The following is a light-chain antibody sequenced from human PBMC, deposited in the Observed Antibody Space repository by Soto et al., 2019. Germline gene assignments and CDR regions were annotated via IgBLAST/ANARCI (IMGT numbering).Light chain of an antibody. V-gene: IGLV2-14*03. Sequence: QSALTQPASVSGSPGQSITISCTGTSSDVGGYNYVSWYQHHPGKAPKLMIYDVSNRPSGVSNRFSGSKSGNTASLTISGLQAEDEADYYCSSDTSSSPRYVFGTGTKVTVL. CDR2: DVS. CDR3: SSDTSSSPRYV. J-gene: IGLJ1*01. CDR1: SSDVGGYNY.